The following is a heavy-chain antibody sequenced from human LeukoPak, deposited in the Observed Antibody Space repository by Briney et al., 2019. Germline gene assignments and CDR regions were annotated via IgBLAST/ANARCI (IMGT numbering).Heavy chain of an antibody. D-gene: IGHD3-10*01. J-gene: IGHJ5*02. CDR2: INHSGST. V-gene: IGHV4-34*01. CDR1: GGSFSGYY. CDR3: AVNGWFGDFWFDP. Sequence: SETLSLTCAVYGGSFSGYYWSWIRQPPGKGLEWIGEINHSGSTNYNPSLKSRVTISVDTSKNQFSLKLSSVTAADTAVYYCAVNGWFGDFWFDPWGQGTLVTVSS.